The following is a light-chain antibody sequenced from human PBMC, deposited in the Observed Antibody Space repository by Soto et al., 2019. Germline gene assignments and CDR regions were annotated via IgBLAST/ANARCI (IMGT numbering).Light chain of an antibody. J-gene: IGKJ3*01. CDR2: AAS. CDR1: QTINKY. CDR3: QKFNNYPLT. Sequence: DIQMTQSPSSLSASVGDSVTITCRASQTINKYLNWYQQKPGRAPKLLIYAASSLQSGVPSRFSGSRSGTEFTLTISSLQPEDIATYYCQKFNNYPLTFGPGTKVDIK. V-gene: IGKV1-17*01.